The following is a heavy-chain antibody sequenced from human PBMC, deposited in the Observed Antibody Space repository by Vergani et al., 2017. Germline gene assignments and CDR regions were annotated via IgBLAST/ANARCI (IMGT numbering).Heavy chain of an antibody. CDR3: ATRSTSCYGVRFCWFDP. D-gene: IGHD2-2*01. V-gene: IGHV1-24*01. Sequence: QVQLVQSGAEVKKPGASVKVSCKVSGYTLTELSMPWVRQAPGKGLEWMGGFDPEDGETIYAQKFQGRVTMTEETATDTAYMELSSLRSEDTAVYYCATRSTSCYGVRFCWFDPWGQGTLVTVSS. CDR1: GYTLTELS. J-gene: IGHJ5*02. CDR2: FDPEDGET.